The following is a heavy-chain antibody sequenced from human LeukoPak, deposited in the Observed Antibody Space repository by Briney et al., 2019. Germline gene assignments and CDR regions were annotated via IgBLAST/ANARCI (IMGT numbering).Heavy chain of an antibody. V-gene: IGHV3-13*01. CDR3: VREARGYHYTYFDY. D-gene: IGHD5-18*01. Sequence: GGSLRLSCTASGFTLGSHDMHWVRQTTGEGLEWAAAIASGFQTFYAGSVKGRFTVPREDAKNSLYLQMNSLRAGDTAVYYCVREARGYHYTYFDYWGQGTLVTVSS. CDR1: GFTLGSHD. CDR2: IASGFQT. J-gene: IGHJ4*02.